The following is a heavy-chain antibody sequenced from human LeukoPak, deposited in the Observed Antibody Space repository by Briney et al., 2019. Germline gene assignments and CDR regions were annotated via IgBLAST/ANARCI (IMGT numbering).Heavy chain of an antibody. V-gene: IGHV4-34*01. D-gene: IGHD3-22*01. J-gene: IGHJ5*02. CDR2: INHSGST. Sequence: SETLSLTCTVSGGSISSYYWSWIRQPPGKGLEWIGEINHSGSTNYNPSLKSRVTISVDTSKNQFSLKLSSVTAADTAVYYCASHPSYYYDSSGSKEGNWFDPWGQGTLVTVSS. CDR1: GGSISSYY. CDR3: ASHPSYYYDSSGSKEGNWFDP.